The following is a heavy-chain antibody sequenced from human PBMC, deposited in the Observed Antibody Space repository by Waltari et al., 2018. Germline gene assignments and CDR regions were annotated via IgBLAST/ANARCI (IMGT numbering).Heavy chain of an antibody. CDR2: IDHNGST. Sequence: QVHLQQWGAGLLKPSETLSLTCGVSGGSFSNYYWSWIRQPPGRGLEWIGEIDHNGSTNSNPSLKSRVTLSVDTSKKEFSLRLTSVTAADTAIYYCAGLRFNYYYFYHMDVWGKGTTVTVSS. D-gene: IGHD3-10*01. CDR1: GGSFSNYY. J-gene: IGHJ6*03. CDR3: AGLRFNYYYFYHMDV. V-gene: IGHV4-34*02.